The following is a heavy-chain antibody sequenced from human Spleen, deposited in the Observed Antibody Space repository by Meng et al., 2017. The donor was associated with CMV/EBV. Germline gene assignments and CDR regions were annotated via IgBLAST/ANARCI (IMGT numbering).Heavy chain of an antibody. CDR1: GFTLNVHW. J-gene: IGHJ3*02. Sequence: GESLKISCAASGFTLNVHWMTWVRQAPGKGLEWVANIKQDGSEKYYVASVKGRFTISRDNAKNSLYLQINSLRAEDTAVYYCARDQIVVVPEAPDAFDIWGQGTMVTVSS. D-gene: IGHD2-2*01. CDR2: IKQDGSEK. CDR3: ARDQIVVVPEAPDAFDI. V-gene: IGHV3-7*01.